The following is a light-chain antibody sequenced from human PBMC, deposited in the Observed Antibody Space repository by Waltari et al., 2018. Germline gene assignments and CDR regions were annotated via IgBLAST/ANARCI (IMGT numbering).Light chain of an antibody. CDR1: QSLLHINENTY. CDR2: KVI. CDR3: MQSTKDPWT. Sequence: VVLTQTPLSQHVSPGESASISCRSDQSLLHINENTYLHWYLQKPGKSPRLLIYKVINREYGVPDRFSGSGSGTDFTLKISRVEPEDVGVYYCMQSTKDPWTFGQGTKVEIK. J-gene: IGKJ1*01. V-gene: IGKV2D-29*02.